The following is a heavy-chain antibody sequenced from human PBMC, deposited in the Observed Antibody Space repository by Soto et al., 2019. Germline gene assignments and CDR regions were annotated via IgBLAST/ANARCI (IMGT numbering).Heavy chain of an antibody. D-gene: IGHD3-22*01. V-gene: IGHV5-10-1*01. CDR2: IDPSDSQT. CDR3: ARQIYDSDTGPNFQYYFDS. Sequence: GESLKISCKGSGCSFAGYWITWVRQKPGKGLEWMGRIDPSDSQTYYSPSFRGHVTISVAKSITTVFLQWSSLRASDTAMYYCARQIYDSDTGPNFQYYFDSWGQGTPVTVSS. CDR1: GCSFAGYW. J-gene: IGHJ4*02.